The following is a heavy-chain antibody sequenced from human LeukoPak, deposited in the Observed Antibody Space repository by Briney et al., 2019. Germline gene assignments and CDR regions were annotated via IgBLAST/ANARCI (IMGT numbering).Heavy chain of an antibody. CDR2: ISGSGGST. Sequence: SGGSLRLSCAASGFTFSSYAMSWVRQAPGKGLEWVSAISGSGGSTYYADSVKGRFTISRDNSKNTLYLQMNSLGAEDTAVYYCAKWSRYYDSSGYFDYWAREPWSPSPQ. V-gene: IGHV3-23*01. CDR1: GFTFSSYA. D-gene: IGHD3-22*01. J-gene: IGHJ4*02. CDR3: AKWSRYYDSSGYFDY.